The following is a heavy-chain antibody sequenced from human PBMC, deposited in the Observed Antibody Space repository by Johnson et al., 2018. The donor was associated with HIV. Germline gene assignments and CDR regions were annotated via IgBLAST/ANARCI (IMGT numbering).Heavy chain of an antibody. D-gene: IGHD3-22*01. CDR3: ARGSRYTYDNDDAYLLHAFDF. J-gene: IGHJ3*01. Sequence: VQLVESGGDLVQPGRSLKLACAASGFNFDGYAMHWVRQVLGKGLEWVSTISGNSGTIRYADSVKGRFTISRDSSKNTLYLQMNSLRVEDTAVYYCARGSRYTYDNDDAYLLHAFDFWGQGTMVTVSS. CDR1: GFNFDGYA. CDR2: ISGNSGTI. V-gene: IGHV3-9*01.